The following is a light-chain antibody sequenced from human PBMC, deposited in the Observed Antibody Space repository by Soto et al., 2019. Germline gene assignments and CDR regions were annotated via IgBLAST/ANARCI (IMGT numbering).Light chain of an antibody. CDR3: QQRSNWSWT. CDR1: QSVSSY. J-gene: IGKJ1*01. V-gene: IGKV3-11*01. Sequence: ESWLTQSPAALSLSPGERATLSCRASQSVSSYLAWYQQKPGQAPRLLIYDASNRATGIPARFSGSGSGTDFTLTISSLEPEDFAVYYCQQRSNWSWTFGQGTKVDIK. CDR2: DAS.